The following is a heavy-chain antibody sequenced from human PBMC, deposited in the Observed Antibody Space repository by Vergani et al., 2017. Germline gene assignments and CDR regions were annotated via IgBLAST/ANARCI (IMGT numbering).Heavy chain of an antibody. V-gene: IGHV1-46*01. Sequence: QVQLVQSGAEVKKPGASVKVSCKASGYTFTSYYMHWVRQAPGQGLEWMGIINPSGCSTSYAQKFQGRVTMTRDTSTSTVYMELISLRSEDTAVYYCARQAPDDAFDIWGQGTMVTVSS. CDR2: INPSGCST. J-gene: IGHJ3*02. CDR3: ARQAPDDAFDI. CDR1: GYTFTSYY. D-gene: IGHD1-14*01.